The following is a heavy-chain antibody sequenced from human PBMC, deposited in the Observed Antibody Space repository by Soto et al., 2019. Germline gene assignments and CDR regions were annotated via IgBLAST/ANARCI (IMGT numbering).Heavy chain of an antibody. J-gene: IGHJ6*02. CDR3: ATLGYCSRTSCYMGLDSEGIDV. CDR2: IIPIFGTA. V-gene: IGHV1-69*13. CDR1: GGTFRRYA. D-gene: IGHD2-2*02. Sequence: SVKVSCNASGGTFRRYAICWVRQAPGQGLEWMGGIIPIFGTANYAQKFQGRVTITADESTSTAYMELSSLRSEDTAVYYCATLGYCSRTSCYMGLDSEGIDVWGQGTTVTVSS.